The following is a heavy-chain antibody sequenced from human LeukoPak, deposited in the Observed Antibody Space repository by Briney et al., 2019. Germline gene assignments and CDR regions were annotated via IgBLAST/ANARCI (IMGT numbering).Heavy chain of an antibody. V-gene: IGHV3-30*02. D-gene: IGHD4-17*01. J-gene: IGHJ6*04. CDR2: TRYDGTKK. CDR1: GLTFSSYA. CDR3: AKEMNDYVDYFYMDV. Sequence: GGSLRLSSAASGLTFSSYAMHGVRQAPGKGLDRVAFTRYDGTKKYCADSVKGRFTVSRDNSKNTLYLQMNSLRAEDTAVYYCAKEMNDYVDYFYMDVWGKGTTVTVSS.